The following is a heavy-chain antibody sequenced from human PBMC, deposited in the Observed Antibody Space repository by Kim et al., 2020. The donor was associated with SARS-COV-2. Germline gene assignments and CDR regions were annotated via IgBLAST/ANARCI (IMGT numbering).Heavy chain of an antibody. V-gene: IGHV3-23*01. Sequence: GRFTISRDNSKNTLYLQMTSLRAEDTAVYYCAKAPPHLGAAAVKNIFFDYWGQGTLVTVSS. CDR3: AKAPPHLGAAAVKNIFFDY. D-gene: IGHD6-13*01. J-gene: IGHJ4*02.